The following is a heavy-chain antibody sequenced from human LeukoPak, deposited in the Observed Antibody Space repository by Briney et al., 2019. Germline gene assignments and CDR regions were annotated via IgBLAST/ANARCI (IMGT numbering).Heavy chain of an antibody. CDR2: IYTSGST. J-gene: IGHJ6*03. Sequence: SETLSLTCTVSGGSISSYYWSWIRQPAGKGLEWIGRIYTSGSTNYNPSLKSRVTMSVDTSKNQFSLKPSSVTAADTAVYYCARAIRGSCSSTSCYAPYYYYYYYMDVWGKGTTVTVSS. V-gene: IGHV4-4*07. D-gene: IGHD2-2*01. CDR1: GGSISSYY. CDR3: ARAIRGSCSSTSCYAPYYYYYYYMDV.